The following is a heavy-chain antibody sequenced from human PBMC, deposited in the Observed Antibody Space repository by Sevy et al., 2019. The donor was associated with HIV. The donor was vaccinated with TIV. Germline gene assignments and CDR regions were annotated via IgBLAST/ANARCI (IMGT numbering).Heavy chain of an antibody. CDR3: AGEDYDSTDY. Sequence: GVSLRLSCAASGFTFSSYAMSWVRQAPGKGLEWVSAISGSGSSTYYADSVKGRFTISRDNSKNTLYLQMNSLRAEDTAVYYCAGEDYDSTDYWGQGTLVTVSS. V-gene: IGHV3-23*01. CDR2: ISGSGSST. D-gene: IGHD3-22*01. CDR1: GFTFSSYA. J-gene: IGHJ4*02.